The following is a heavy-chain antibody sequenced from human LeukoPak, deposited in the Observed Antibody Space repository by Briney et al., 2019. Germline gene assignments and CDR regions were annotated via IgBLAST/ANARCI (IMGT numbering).Heavy chain of an antibody. D-gene: IGHD2-15*01. Sequence: SETLSLTCTVSGGSISSYYWSWIRQPPGKGLEWIGYIYYSGSTNYNPSLKSRVTISVDTSKNQFSLKLSSVTPEDTAVYYCARDVEGYYFDYWGQGTLVTVSS. V-gene: IGHV4-59*12. CDR1: GGSISSYY. J-gene: IGHJ4*02. CDR2: IYYSGST. CDR3: ARDVEGYYFDY.